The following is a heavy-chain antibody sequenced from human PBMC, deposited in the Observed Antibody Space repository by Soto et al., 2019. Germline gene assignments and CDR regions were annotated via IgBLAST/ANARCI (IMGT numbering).Heavy chain of an antibody. CDR3: GRDYTVKGHYGMDV. CDR1: GYIFTSYY. J-gene: IGHJ6*02. CDR2: IYPSGGTP. D-gene: IGHD4-4*01. Sequence: QEQLVQSGGEVKKPGASVKLSCKASGYIFTSYYIHWVRQGPGQGLEWMGMIYPSGGTPSFPQNCQGRVTMTSETSTMTVYMEPSSLRPDDGAVYFCGRDYTVKGHYGMDVWGQGTTVTVSS. V-gene: IGHV1-46*01.